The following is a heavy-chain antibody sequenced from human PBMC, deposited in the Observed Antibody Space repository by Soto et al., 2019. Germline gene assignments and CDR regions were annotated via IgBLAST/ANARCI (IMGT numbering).Heavy chain of an antibody. CDR1: GFTFSNYA. CDR2: VSDSGTTT. D-gene: IGHD3-3*01. CDR3: AKTWSGAHFDY. J-gene: IGHJ4*02. Sequence: EVQLLESGGGLIQPGGSLRLSCVASGFTFSNYAMSWVCQAPGKGPEWVSGVSDSGTTTYYADSVKGRFTISRDNSKNTLYLQMNSLRPDDTALYYCAKTWSGAHFDYWGQGTLVTVSS. V-gene: IGHV3-23*01.